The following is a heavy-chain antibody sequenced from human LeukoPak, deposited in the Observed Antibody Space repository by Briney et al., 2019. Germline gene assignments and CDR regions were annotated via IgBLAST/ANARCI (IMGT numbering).Heavy chain of an antibody. Sequence: SETLSLTCTVSGGSISSSSYYWGWIRQPPGKGLEWIGSIYYSGSTYYNPSLKSRVTISVDTSKNQFSLKLSSVTAADTAVYYCQSLNYYYYYMDVWGKGTTVTVSS. J-gene: IGHJ6*03. CDR3: QSLNYYYYYMDV. V-gene: IGHV4-39*01. CDR2: IYYSGST. CDR1: GGSISSSSYY.